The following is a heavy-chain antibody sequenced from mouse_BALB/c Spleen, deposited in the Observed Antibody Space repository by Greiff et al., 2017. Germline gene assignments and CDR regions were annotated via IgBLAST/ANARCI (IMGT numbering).Heavy chain of an antibody. CDR3: ATPYGNYGFAY. V-gene: IGHV2-9*02. CDR2: IWAGGTT. CDR1: GFSLTNYA. D-gene: IGHD2-1*01. Sequence: VQVVESGPGLVAPSQSLSLTCTVSGFSLTNYAVHWVRQPPGKGLEWLGVIWAGGTTNYNSALMSRLSISKDNSKSQVFLKMNSLQTDDTAMYYCATPYGNYGFAYWGQGTLVTVSA. J-gene: IGHJ3*01.